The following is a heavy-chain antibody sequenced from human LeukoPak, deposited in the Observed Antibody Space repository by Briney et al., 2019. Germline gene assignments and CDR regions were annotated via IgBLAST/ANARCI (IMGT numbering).Heavy chain of an antibody. V-gene: IGHV1-24*01. CDR3: ATGTSGSYYVGIVRPIDY. CDR1: RYTLTQLP. J-gene: IGHJ4*02. D-gene: IGHD1-26*01. CDR2: FDPEDGET. Sequence: GPSVKVSCQVSRYTLTQLPIHWGRRAPGNGQGGMGGFDPEDGETVYAPMFQGRVTMTEDTSSDTASMELSSLRSEYTAVYYCATGTSGSYYVGIVRPIDYGGQGTLVTVSS.